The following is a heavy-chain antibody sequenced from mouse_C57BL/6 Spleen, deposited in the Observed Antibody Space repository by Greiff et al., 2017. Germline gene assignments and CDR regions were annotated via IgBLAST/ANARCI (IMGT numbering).Heavy chain of an antibody. D-gene: IGHD2-4*01. CDR1: GFTFSDYG. CDR3: ARKGIYYDYDGGSYYAMDY. Sequence: EVQLQESGGGLVKPGGSLKLSCAASGFTFSDYGMHWVRQAPEKGLEWVAYISSGSSTIYYADTVKGRFTISRDNAKNTLFLQMTSLRSEDTAMYYCARKGIYYDYDGGSYYAMDYWGQGTSVTVSS. V-gene: IGHV5-17*01. CDR2: ISSGSSTI. J-gene: IGHJ4*01.